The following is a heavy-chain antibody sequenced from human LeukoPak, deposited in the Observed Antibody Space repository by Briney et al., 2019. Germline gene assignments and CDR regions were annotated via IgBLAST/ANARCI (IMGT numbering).Heavy chain of an antibody. CDR1: GFTFSSYG. CDR3: AKGCGGDFDL. CDR2: ISYDGSNK. D-gene: IGHD4/OR15-4a*01. J-gene: IGHJ2*01. Sequence: GGSLRLSCAASGFTFSSYGMHWVCQAPGKGLEWVAVISYDGSNKYYADSVKGRFTISRDNSKNTLYLQMNSLRAEDTAVYYCAKGCGGDFDLWGRGTLVTVSS. V-gene: IGHV3-30*18.